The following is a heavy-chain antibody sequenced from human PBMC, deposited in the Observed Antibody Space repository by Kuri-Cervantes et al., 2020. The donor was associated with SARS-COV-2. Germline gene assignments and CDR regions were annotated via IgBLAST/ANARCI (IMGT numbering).Heavy chain of an antibody. D-gene: IGHD1-26*01. V-gene: IGHV3-23*01. Sequence: GGSLRLSCAASGFTFSSYAMSWVRQAPGKGLEWVSAISGSGGSTYYADSVKGRFTISRDNSKNTLYLQMNSLRAEDTAVYYCAKCGELLTSSYNYYGMDVWGQGTTVTVSS. J-gene: IGHJ6*02. CDR2: ISGSGGST. CDR1: GFTFSSYA. CDR3: AKCGELLTSSYNYYGMDV.